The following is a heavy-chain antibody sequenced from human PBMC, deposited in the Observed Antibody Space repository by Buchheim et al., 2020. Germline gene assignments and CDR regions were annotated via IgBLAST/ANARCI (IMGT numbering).Heavy chain of an antibody. CDR1: GGSISSYY. CDR2: IHYSGST. V-gene: IGHV4-59*08. J-gene: IGHJ4*02. Sequence: QVQLQESGPGLVKPSETLSLTCTVSGGSISSYYWSWIRQPPGGGLECIAYIHYSGSTNYNPSLKSRVTLSVDTSKHQFPMTVSSVTAADTAVYYCARQRHYGDYDNWGQGTL. D-gene: IGHD4-17*01. CDR3: ARQRHYGDYDN.